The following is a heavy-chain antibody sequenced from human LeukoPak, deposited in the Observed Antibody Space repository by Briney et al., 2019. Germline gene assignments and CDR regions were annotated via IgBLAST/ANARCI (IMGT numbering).Heavy chain of an antibody. V-gene: IGHV4-61*02. D-gene: IGHD5/OR15-5a*01. CDR1: SVSMNSDIHY. CDR3: ARETKDIYSPSWGLYDTYYYIDA. CDR2: ISDSGST. J-gene: IGHJ6*03. Sequence: SQTLSLTCTVSSVSMNSDIHYWTWIRQPAGKGLEWIGRISDSGSTTYNPSLMSRATITLDTSKNSFSLKVTSVTAADTAVYFCARETKDIYSPSWGLYDTYYYIDAWGPGTTVNVAS.